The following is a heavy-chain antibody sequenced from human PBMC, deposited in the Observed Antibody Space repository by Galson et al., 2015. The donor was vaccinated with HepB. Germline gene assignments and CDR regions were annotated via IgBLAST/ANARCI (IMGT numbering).Heavy chain of an antibody. D-gene: IGHD6-25*01. CDR3: AKQAAGAPYYYGMDV. CDR1: GFTFSSYG. CDR2: ISYDGSIK. Sequence: SLRLSCAASGFTFSSYGMHWVRQAPGKGLEWVALISYDGSIKYYADSVKGRFTISRDNSKSTLYLQMSSLRAEDTAVYYCAKQAAGAPYYYGMDVWGQGTTVTVSS. J-gene: IGHJ6*02. V-gene: IGHV3-30*18.